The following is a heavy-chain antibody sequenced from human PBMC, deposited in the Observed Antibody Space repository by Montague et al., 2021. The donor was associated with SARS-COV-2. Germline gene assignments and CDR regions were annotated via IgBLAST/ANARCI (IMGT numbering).Heavy chain of an antibody. CDR2: IYDTGNT. CDR3: ASHFVWQQLST. J-gene: IGHJ4*02. CDR1: GGSISGYY. D-gene: IGHD6-13*01. Sequence: SETLSLTCTVSGGSISGYYWSWIRQPPGKGPEWIGNIYDTGNTNYNPSLKSRVTISEDTSKNQFSLRLTSVTAADTAVYYCASHFVWQQLSTWGQETLVSVSS. V-gene: IGHV4-59*01.